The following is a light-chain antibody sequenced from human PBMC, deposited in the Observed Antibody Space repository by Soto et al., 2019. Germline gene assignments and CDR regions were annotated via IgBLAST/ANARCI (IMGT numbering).Light chain of an antibody. CDR2: EGS. CDR1: SSDVGSYNI. CDR3: CSYAGSSTFVV. V-gene: IGLV2-23*03. Sequence: QSALTQPASVSGSPGQSITISCTGTSSDVGSYNIVSWYQQHPGKAPKLMIYEGSKRPSGVANRFSGSKSGNTASLTTSGLQAEDEADYYCCSYAGSSTFVVFGGGTKLTVL. J-gene: IGLJ2*01.